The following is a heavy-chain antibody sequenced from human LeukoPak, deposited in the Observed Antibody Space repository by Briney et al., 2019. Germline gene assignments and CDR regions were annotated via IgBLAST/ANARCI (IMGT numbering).Heavy chain of an antibody. CDR1: GFTFDNYA. CDR3: AKEKYYYDTSGYYPLDN. V-gene: IGHV3-23*01. Sequence: GGSLRLSCAASGFTFDNYAMTWVRQAPGKGLEWVSSISGSGYTTYYADSVKGRFAVSRDNSRNTLFLQMNSLRADDTAIYYCAKEKYYYDTSGYYPLDNWGQGTLVTVSS. J-gene: IGHJ4*02. D-gene: IGHD3-22*01. CDR2: ISGSGYTT.